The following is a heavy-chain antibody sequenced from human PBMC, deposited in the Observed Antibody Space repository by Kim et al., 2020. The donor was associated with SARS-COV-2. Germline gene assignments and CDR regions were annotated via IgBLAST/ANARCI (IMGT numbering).Heavy chain of an antibody. V-gene: IGHV1-46*01. CDR3: ARGLFVRYGSNPMEVDY. J-gene: IGHJ4*02. Sequence: ASVKVSCKASGYTFTSYYMHWVRQAPGQGLEWMGIINPSGGSTSYAQKFQGRVTMTRDTSTTTVYMELSSLRSEDTAVYYCARGLFVRYGSNPMEVDYWGQGTLVTVSS. CDR1: GYTFTSYY. CDR2: INPSGGST. D-gene: IGHD3-10*02.